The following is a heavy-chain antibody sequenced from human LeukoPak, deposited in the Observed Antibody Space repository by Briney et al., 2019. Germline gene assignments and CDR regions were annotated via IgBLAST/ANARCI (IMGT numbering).Heavy chain of an antibody. CDR1: GFTVPTNY. V-gene: IGHV3-53*01. Sequence: GGSLRLSCAASGFTVPTNYMSWVRQAPGKGLEWVSVIYSGGSTYYADSVKGRFTISRDNSKNTLYLQMNSLRAEDTAVYYCAEEVSYYFYMDVWGKGTTVTVSS. CDR3: AEEVSYYFYMDV. J-gene: IGHJ6*03. CDR2: IYSGGST.